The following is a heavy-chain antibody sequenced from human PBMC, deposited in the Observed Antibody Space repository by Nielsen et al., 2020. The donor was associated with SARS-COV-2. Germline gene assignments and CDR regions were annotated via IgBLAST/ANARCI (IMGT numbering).Heavy chain of an antibody. CDR3: AKEELFRGHPRNGYGMDV. D-gene: IGHD1-14*01. Sequence: GESLKISCAASGFTFSNYGMHWVRQAPGKGLEWVAVMSYDGSDKYYADSVKGRFTISRDNSKNTLYLQMNSLRAEDTAVYYCAKEELFRGHPRNGYGMDVWGQGTTVTVSS. J-gene: IGHJ6*02. CDR2: MSYDGSDK. CDR1: GFTFSNYG. V-gene: IGHV3-30*18.